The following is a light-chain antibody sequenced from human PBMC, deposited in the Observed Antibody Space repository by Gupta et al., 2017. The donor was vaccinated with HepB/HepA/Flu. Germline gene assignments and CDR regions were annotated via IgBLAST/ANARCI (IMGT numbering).Light chain of an antibody. CDR1: ALTDQY. Sequence: SSELTQPPSVSVSPGQTARISCSGEALTDQYSYWYQQKPGQAPLLIIYNDKERPSGIPERFSGSSSGTTVTLTISGVQAEDEADYYCQSTDTSTKHYVFGTGTWVAVL. CDR2: NDK. J-gene: IGLJ1*01. CDR3: QSTDTSTKHYV. V-gene: IGLV3-25*03.